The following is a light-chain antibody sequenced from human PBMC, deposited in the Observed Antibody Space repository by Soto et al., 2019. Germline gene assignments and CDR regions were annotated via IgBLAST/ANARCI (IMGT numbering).Light chain of an antibody. CDR1: SSNVGAVYT. J-gene: IGLJ2*01. CDR3: CSYAGSSTYVV. Sequence: QSVLTQPPSVSGAPGQRVTISCTGSSSNVGAVYTVQWCQQLSGSAPKLLIFGNNKRASGVSNRFSGSKSVNTASLTISGLQAEDEADYYCCSYAGSSTYVVFGGGTKVTVL. CDR2: GNN. V-gene: IGLV1-40*01.